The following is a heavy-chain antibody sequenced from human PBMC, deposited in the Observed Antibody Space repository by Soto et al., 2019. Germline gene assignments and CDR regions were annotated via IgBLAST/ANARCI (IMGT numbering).Heavy chain of an antibody. CDR3: ARAGIAAAGNSRINAREAYYYYMDV. V-gene: IGHV4-31*03. CDR2: IYYSGST. J-gene: IGHJ6*03. Sequence: SETLSLTCTVSGGSISSGGYYWSWIRQHPGKGLEWIGYIYYSGSTYYNPSLKSRVTISVDTSKNQFSLKLSSVTAADTAVYYCARAGIAAAGNSRINAREAYYYYMDVWAKGPRSPSP. D-gene: IGHD6-13*01. CDR1: GGSISSGGYY.